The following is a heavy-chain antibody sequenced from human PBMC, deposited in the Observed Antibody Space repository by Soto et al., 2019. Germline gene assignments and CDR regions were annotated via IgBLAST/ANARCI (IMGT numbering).Heavy chain of an antibody. D-gene: IGHD5-18*01. CDR3: ARGWDAGMVLCRFTYGMEV. J-gene: IGHJ6*04. V-gene: IGHV1-69*01. CDR2: ISPIFGTA. CDR1: GGTFSSYA. Sequence: QVQLVQSGAEVKKPGSSVKVSCKAAGGTFSSYAISCVRQSTGQVLEGMGGISPIFGTANYAQKFQVSVTITTDESTSTAYMERSSLRSDDTVVYYCARGWDAGMVLCRFTYGMEVGFDGTTITVSS.